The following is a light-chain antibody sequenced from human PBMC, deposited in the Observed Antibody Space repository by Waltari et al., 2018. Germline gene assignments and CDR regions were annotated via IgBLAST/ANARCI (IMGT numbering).Light chain of an antibody. CDR3: CSYAGSNSWV. CDR1: RRNIGSYNL. V-gene: IGLV2-23*02. CDR2: EVY. J-gene: IGLJ3*02. Sequence: QSALIQPASVSGSPGQSITISCTGTRRNIGSYNLVSWYQQYPGKAPKVMIYEVYKRPSGVSNRFSGSKSGNTASLTISGLQAEDETDYYCCSYAGSNSWVFGGGTKVTVL.